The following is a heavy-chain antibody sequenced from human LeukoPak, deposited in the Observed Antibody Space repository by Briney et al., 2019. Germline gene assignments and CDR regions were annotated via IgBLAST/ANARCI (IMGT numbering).Heavy chain of an antibody. CDR1: GFTLSSYG. CDR3: AKDRSSSWTWTIDY. CDR2: ISYDGSNE. J-gene: IGHJ4*02. Sequence: GGSLRLSCAASGFTLSSYGMHWVRQAPGKGLEWVALISYDGSNEYYADSVKGRFTISRDKSKNTLYLQMNSLRAEDTAACYCAKDRSSSWTWTIDYWGQGNLVTVSS. D-gene: IGHD6-13*01. V-gene: IGHV3-30*18.